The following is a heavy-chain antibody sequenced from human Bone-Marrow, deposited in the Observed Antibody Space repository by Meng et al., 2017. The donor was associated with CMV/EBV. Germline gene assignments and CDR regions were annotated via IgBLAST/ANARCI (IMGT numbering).Heavy chain of an antibody. Sequence: LRLSCVISGDSVSSNSAAWNWIRQSPSRGLEWLGRTYYRSQWGSDYGVSVRGRITITSDTSRNQFSLHLNFVTAEDTAVYYCARALGAGKGWFDPWGQGTLVTVSS. CDR3: ARALGAGKGWFDP. CDR1: GDSVSSNSAA. J-gene: IGHJ5*02. V-gene: IGHV6-1*01. CDR2: TYYRSQWGS. D-gene: IGHD4/OR15-4a*01.